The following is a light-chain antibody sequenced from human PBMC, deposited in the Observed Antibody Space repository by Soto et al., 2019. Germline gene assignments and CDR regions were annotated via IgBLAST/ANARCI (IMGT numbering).Light chain of an antibody. V-gene: IGKV3-20*01. Sequence: EIVLTQSPGTLSLSPGERATFSCRASQSVSSSYLAWYQQKPGQAPRLLIYASSSRATGIPDRFSGSGSETDFTLTISRLEPEDFAVYYCQQYGSSGTFGQGTKVDIK. CDR1: QSVSSSY. CDR2: ASS. J-gene: IGKJ1*01. CDR3: QQYGSSGT.